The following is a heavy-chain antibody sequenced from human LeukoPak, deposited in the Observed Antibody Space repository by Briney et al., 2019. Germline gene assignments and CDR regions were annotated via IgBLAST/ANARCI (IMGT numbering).Heavy chain of an antibody. V-gene: IGHV3-30*03. CDR3: ARDGRRGYCSSTSCYFGAFDI. J-gene: IGHJ3*02. D-gene: IGHD2-2*01. Sequence: GGSLRLSCAASGFTFSSYGMHWVRQAPGKGLEWVAVISYDGSNKYYADSVKGRFTISRDNSKNTLYLQMNSLRAEDTAVYYCARDGRRGYCSSTSCYFGAFDIWGQGTMVTVSS. CDR1: GFTFSSYG. CDR2: ISYDGSNK.